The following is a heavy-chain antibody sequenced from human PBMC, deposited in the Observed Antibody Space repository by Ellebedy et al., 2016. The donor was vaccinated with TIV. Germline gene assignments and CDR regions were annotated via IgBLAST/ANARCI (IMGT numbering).Heavy chain of an antibody. CDR2: IRDGGSDGGGI. CDR3: ARGGDWRPVNQYYGLDV. D-gene: IGHD2-21*02. J-gene: IGHJ6*02. CDR1: RGSYNGYY. Sequence: MPSETLSLTCAVYRGSYNGYYWSWIRQAPGKGLEWIGEIRDGGSDGGGINYNPSLKSRLSISQDKSRNQFYLKLNFVTAADTGVYFCARGGDWRPVNQYYGLDVWGPGTTVAVS. V-gene: IGHV4-34*01.